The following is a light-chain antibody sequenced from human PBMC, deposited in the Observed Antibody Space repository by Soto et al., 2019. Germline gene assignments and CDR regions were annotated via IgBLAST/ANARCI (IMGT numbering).Light chain of an antibody. J-gene: IGKJ1*01. V-gene: IGKV3-20*01. CDR1: QTVTSNY. CDR3: QQYGSSPWT. Sequence: EIVLTQSPGTLSSSPGGRATLSCRASQTVTSNYLAWYQQKRGQAPRLLIWGASIRAADLPDRFSGGGSGTDFTLTISRLEPEDFAVYYCQQYGSSPWTFGQGTKVDIK. CDR2: GAS.